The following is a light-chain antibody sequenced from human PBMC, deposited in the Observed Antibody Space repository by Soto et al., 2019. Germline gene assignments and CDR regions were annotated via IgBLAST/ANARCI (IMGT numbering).Light chain of an antibody. CDR2: AAS. V-gene: IGKV1-39*01. CDR1: QSISSY. CDR3: QQSYTTPLT. J-gene: IGKJ4*01. Sequence: DIQMTQSPSSLSASVGDRVTITCRARQSISSYLNWYQQKPGKAPNLLIYAASTLQSGVPSRFSGSGSGTDFTRTIRSLQPEDFATYYCQQSYTTPLTFGGGTKVEIK.